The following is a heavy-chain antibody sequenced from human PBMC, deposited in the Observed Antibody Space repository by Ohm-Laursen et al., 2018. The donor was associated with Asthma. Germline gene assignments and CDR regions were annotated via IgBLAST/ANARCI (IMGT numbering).Heavy chain of an antibody. D-gene: IGHD3-10*01. CDR3: SRDFSSWDDYVSGSYPAFDY. J-gene: IGHJ4*02. Sequence: SLRLSCAASGFTFSSYGMHWVRQAPGKGLEWVAVISYDGSNKYYADSVKGRFTISRDKARNSLYLQMNSLRAEDTAVYYCSRDFSSWDDYVSGSYPAFDYWGQGTLVTVSS. CDR1: GFTFSSYG. CDR2: ISYDGSNK. V-gene: IGHV3-30*03.